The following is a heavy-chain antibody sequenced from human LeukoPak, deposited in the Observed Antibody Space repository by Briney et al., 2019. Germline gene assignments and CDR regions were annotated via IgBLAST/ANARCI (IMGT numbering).Heavy chain of an antibody. J-gene: IGHJ2*01. V-gene: IGHV3-21*01. CDR3: ARDWRNKYSNSWSRGEWYFDL. CDR2: ISSNSDYI. CDR1: GMTFRDPY. D-gene: IGHD6-13*01. Sequence: GGSLRLSCGASGMTFRDPYMGWLRQAPGKGLEWVASISSNSDYILYAESVKGRFSISRDNARNSVYLQMNSLTAEDTALYYCARDWRNKYSNSWSRGEWYFDLWGRGTLVSVSS.